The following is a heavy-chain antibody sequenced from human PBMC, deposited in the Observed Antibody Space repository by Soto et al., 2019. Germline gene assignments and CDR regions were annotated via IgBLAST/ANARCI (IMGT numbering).Heavy chain of an antibody. D-gene: IGHD3-10*01. J-gene: IGHJ4*02. Sequence: EVQLVESGGGLVKPGGSLRLSCAASGFTFSSYSMNWVRQAPGKGLAWVSSISSSSSYIYYADSVKGRFTISRDNAKNSLYLQMNSLRAEDTAVYYCARRHGAGFGGGAVGYWGQGTLVTVSS. V-gene: IGHV3-21*01. CDR1: GFTFSSYS. CDR2: ISSSSSYI. CDR3: ARRHGAGFGGGAVGY.